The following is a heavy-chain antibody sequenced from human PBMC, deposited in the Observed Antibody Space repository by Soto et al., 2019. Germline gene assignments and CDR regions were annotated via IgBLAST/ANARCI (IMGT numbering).Heavy chain of an antibody. D-gene: IGHD4-17*01. V-gene: IGHV3-49*03. J-gene: IGHJ6*03. CDR2: IRSKAYGGTT. Sequence: GGSLRLSCPASGFTFCDYAMSWFRQAPGKGLEWVGFIRSKAYGGTTEYAASVKGRFTISRDDSKSIAYLQMNSLKTEDTAVYYCTRDQTVTTFGGYYYYYMDVWGKGTTVTVSS. CDR1: GFTFCDYA. CDR3: TRDQTVTTFGGYYYYYMDV.